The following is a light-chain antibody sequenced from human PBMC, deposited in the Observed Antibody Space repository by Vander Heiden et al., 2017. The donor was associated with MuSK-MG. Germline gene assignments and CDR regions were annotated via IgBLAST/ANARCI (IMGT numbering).Light chain of an antibody. CDR3: AAWDDSLNGVV. J-gene: IGLJ2*01. CDR2: PNN. Sequence: QSVLTQPPSASGTAGQRVTISCSGSNSNVGSNSVNWYQQLPGTAPKLLIYPNNQRPSGVPARFSDSKSGTSASLAISGLQSEDEADYYCAAWDDSLNGVVFGGGNKLNVL. CDR1: NSNVGSNS. V-gene: IGLV1-44*01.